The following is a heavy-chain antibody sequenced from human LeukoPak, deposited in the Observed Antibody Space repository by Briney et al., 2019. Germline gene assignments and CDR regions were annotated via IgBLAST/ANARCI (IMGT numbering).Heavy chain of an antibody. Sequence: GGSLRLSCAASGFTFSSYGMHWVRQAPGKGLEWVAVISYDGSNKYYADSVKGRFTISRDNSKNTLYLQMNSLRAEDTAVYYCARGLLVLDYFDYWGQGTLVTVSS. CDR1: GFTFSSYG. CDR3: ARGLLVLDYFDY. J-gene: IGHJ4*02. D-gene: IGHD6-13*01. V-gene: IGHV3-30*03. CDR2: ISYDGSNK.